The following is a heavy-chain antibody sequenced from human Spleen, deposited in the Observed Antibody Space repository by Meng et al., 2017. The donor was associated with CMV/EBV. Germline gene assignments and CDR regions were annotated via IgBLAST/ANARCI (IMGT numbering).Heavy chain of an antibody. CDR3: ARDLSDSYGPTNNFDH. CDR1: GFTFSSYS. D-gene: IGHD5-18*01. Sequence: GESLKISCAASGFTFSSYSMNWVRQAPGKGLEWVSSISSSSSYIYYADSVKGRFTISRDNAKNSLYLQMNSLRAEDAAVYYCARDLSDSYGPTNNFDHWGQETLVTVSS. CDR2: ISSSSSYI. V-gene: IGHV3-21*01. J-gene: IGHJ4*02.